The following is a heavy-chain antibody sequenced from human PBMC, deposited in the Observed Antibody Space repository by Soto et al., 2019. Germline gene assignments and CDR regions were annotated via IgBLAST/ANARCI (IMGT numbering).Heavy chain of an antibody. CDR2: ISYDGSNK. V-gene: IGHV3-30*03. J-gene: IGHJ4*02. CDR1: GFTFSSYG. Sequence: GGSLRLSCAASGFTFSSYGMHWVRQASGKGLEWVAVISYDGSNKYYADSVKGRFTISRDNSKNTLYLQMNSLRAEDTAVYYCGTFIVVVVDATPHDYWGQGTLVTVSS. CDR3: GTFIVVVVDATPHDY. D-gene: IGHD2-15*01.